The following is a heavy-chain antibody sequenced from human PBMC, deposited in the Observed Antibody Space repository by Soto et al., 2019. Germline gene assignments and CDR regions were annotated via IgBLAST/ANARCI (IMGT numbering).Heavy chain of an antibody. Sequence: QVQLVQSGAELKMPGASVKVSCKASGYTFTNYYMHWVRQAPGQGLEWMGVINPSGGGTTYAQNYQGRVTMTRDTSTSTVYRELSSLRSEDTAVYYCARAGDSSGWSDAFDIWGQGTKVTVSS. CDR3: ARAGDSSGWSDAFDI. CDR1: GYTFTNYY. D-gene: IGHD6-19*01. J-gene: IGHJ3*02. CDR2: INPSGGGT. V-gene: IGHV1-46*03.